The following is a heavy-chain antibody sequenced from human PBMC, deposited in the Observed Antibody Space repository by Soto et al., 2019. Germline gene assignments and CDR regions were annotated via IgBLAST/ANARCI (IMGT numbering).Heavy chain of an antibody. D-gene: IGHD3-16*02. J-gene: IGHJ4*02. Sequence: PSETLSLTCTVSGGSVSSGSYYWSWIRQPPGKGLEWIGYIHYSESANYSPSLKSRVTISIDTSKNQFSLNLSSVTAADTAVYYCARLEYYDYVWGSYRSPYYFDYWGQGTLVTVSS. V-gene: IGHV4-61*01. CDR2: IHYSESA. CDR3: ARLEYYDYVWGSYRSPYYFDY. CDR1: GGSVSSGSYY.